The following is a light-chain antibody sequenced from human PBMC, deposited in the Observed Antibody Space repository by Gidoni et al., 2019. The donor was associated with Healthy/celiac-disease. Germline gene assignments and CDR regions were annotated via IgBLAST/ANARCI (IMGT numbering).Light chain of an antibody. CDR3: SSYTSSTSWV. CDR1: SRYVGGYNY. Sequence: QSALTQPASVSGSPGQSITISCTGTSRYVGGYNYVSWFQQHPGKSPKVIIYEVSNRPSGVSNRFSGSRSGNTASLTISGLQAEDEADYYCSSYTSSTSWVFGGGTKVTVL. CDR2: EVS. J-gene: IGLJ3*02. V-gene: IGLV2-14*01.